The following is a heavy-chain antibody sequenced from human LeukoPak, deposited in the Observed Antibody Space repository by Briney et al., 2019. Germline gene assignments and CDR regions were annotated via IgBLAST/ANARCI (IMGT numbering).Heavy chain of an antibody. CDR3: ARDLDTALEFDY. Sequence: SVKVSCKASGGTFSSYAISWVRQAPGQGLEWMGRIIPIFGTANYAQKFQGRVTITTDESTSTAYMELSSLRSEDMAVYYCARDLDTALEFDYWGQGTLVTVSS. V-gene: IGHV1-69*05. J-gene: IGHJ4*02. CDR1: GGTFSSYA. D-gene: IGHD5-18*01. CDR2: IIPIFGTA.